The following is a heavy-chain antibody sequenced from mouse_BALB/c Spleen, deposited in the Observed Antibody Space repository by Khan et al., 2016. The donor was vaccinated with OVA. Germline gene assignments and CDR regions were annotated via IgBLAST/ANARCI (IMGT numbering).Heavy chain of an antibody. CDR1: GYSITSGYA. D-gene: IGHD1-1*01. V-gene: IGHV3-2*02. CDR3: ARGNYYGYYFDY. J-gene: IGHJ2*01. CDR2: ISYSGVT. Sequence: VQLKASGPGLVKPSQSLSLTCTVTGYSITSGYAWNWIRQFPGNKLEWMGYISYSGVTSYTPSLKSRISITRDTSKNQFFLQLTSVTTEDTATYYCARGNYYGYYFDYWGQGTTLTVSS.